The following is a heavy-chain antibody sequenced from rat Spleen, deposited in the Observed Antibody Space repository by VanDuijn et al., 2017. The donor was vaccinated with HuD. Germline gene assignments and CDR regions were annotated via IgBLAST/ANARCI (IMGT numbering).Heavy chain of an antibody. CDR1: GFSLSSYH. Sequence: QVQLKESGPGLVQPSQTLSLTCTVSGFSLSSYHVSWFRQPPGKGLEWIAAISSGGNTFYNSVLKSRLSITRDTSKSQVFLKLNSLQTEDTAIYFCTGDRHSPGVMDAWGQGVSVTVSS. D-gene: IGHD1-4*01. CDR3: TGDRHSPGVMDA. J-gene: IGHJ4*01. CDR2: ISSGGNT. V-gene: IGHV2S12*01.